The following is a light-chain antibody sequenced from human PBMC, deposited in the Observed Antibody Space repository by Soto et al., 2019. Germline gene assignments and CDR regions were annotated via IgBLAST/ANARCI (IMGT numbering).Light chain of an antibody. CDR2: SAS. CDR1: QGIISY. CDR3: QRTYHSPHS. Sequence: IQLTQSPSSLSASVGDRVTITFRGSQGIISYLYWYWQKPGKVPKLLIYSASNFQSGVPYRCSGSGSGTDLTLAIICLQPENVATYYRQRTYHSPHSFGQGTKLQ. J-gene: IGKJ2*01. V-gene: IGKV1-27*01.